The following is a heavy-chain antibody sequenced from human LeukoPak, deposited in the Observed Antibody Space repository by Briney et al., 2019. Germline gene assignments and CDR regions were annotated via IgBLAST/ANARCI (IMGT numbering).Heavy chain of an antibody. Sequence: SETLSLTCAVYGGSFSDCFWGWLRQPPGKGLEWIGEINHSGRTYYNPSLKSRVTISVDTSKNQFSLNLSSVTAADTAVYYCARDVGVVPAASHYGMDVWGQGATVTVSS. CDR1: GGSFSDCF. D-gene: IGHD2-2*01. J-gene: IGHJ6*02. V-gene: IGHV4-34*01. CDR3: ARDVGVVPAASHYGMDV. CDR2: INHSGRT.